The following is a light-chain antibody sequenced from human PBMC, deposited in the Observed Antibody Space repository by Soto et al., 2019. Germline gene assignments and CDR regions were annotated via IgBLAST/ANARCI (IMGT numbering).Light chain of an antibody. CDR1: QSITTY. J-gene: IGKJ4*01. V-gene: IGKV1-39*01. CDR2: AAS. Sequence: DIQMTQSPSSLSASLVYRFTITCRASQSITTYLNWYRQKPGKAPKLLIYAASSLQSGVPSRFSGSGSETEFTLSISSLQPEDFATYFCQQIYSAPLTFGGGTKVDIK. CDR3: QQIYSAPLT.